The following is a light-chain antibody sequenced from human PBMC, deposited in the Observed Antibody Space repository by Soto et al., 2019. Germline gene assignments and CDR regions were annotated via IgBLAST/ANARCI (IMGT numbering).Light chain of an antibody. J-gene: IGKJ1*01. Sequence: DIQMTQSLSTLSASVGGRVTITCRASQSISSWLAWYQQKPGKAPKLLIYKASSLESGVPSRFSGSGSGTEFTLTINSLQPDDFATYYCQQYNNYPWTFGQGTKWISN. CDR3: QQYNNYPWT. V-gene: IGKV1-5*03. CDR2: KAS. CDR1: QSISSW.